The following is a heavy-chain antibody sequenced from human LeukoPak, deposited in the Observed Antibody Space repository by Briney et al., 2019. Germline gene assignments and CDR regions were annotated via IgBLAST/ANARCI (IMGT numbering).Heavy chain of an antibody. CDR2: IYSGGST. CDR1: VFTVSSNY. Sequence: GGSLRLSCAVSVFTVSSNYISWVRQAPGKGLEWVSVIYSGGSTYYADSVKGRFTISRDNSKNTLYLQMNSLRAEDTAVYYCARTWWNAQVWGQGTMVTVSS. J-gene: IGHJ4*02. V-gene: IGHV3-53*01. D-gene: IGHD1-1*01. CDR3: ARTWWNAQV.